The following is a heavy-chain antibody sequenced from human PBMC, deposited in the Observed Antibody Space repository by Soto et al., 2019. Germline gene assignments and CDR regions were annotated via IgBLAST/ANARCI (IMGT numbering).Heavy chain of an antibody. CDR1: GFTFSSYW. J-gene: IGHJ6*02. CDR2: IKQDGSEK. D-gene: IGHD2-15*01. Sequence: PGGSLRLSCAASGFTFSSYWMSWVRQAPGKGLEWVANIKQDGSEKYYVDSVKGRFTISGDNAKNSLYLQMNSLRDEDTAVYYCARIYCSGGSCYSDGMDVWGQGTTVTVSS. CDR3: ARIYCSGGSCYSDGMDV. V-gene: IGHV3-7*01.